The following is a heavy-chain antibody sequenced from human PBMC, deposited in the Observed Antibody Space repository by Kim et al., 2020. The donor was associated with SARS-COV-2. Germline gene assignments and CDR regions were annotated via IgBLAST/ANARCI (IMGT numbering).Heavy chain of an antibody. J-gene: IGHJ4*02. CDR2: TA. D-gene: IGHD1-1*01. CDR3: LASGATTFDY. V-gene: IGHV1-69*01. Sequence: TANYAQKFQGRVTITADESTSTAYMELSSLRSEDTAVYYCLASGATTFDYWGQGTLVTVSS.